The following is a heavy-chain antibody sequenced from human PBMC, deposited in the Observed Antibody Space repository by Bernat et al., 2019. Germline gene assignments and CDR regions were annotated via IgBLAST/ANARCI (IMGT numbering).Heavy chain of an antibody. CDR3: AKYVEPGRARYYGMDV. CDR1: GFAFSSYG. J-gene: IGHJ6*02. CDR2: ISYDGSPK. D-gene: IGHD1-14*01. Sequence: QVQLEESGGGVVQPGTSLRLSCVASGFAFSSYGMHWVRRAPGKGLEWVAVISYDGSPKYYADSVKGRFTISRDDSKNTLYLQVSNLRGEDTAVYYCAKYVEPGRARYYGMDVWGQGTTVTVSS. V-gene: IGHV3-30*18.